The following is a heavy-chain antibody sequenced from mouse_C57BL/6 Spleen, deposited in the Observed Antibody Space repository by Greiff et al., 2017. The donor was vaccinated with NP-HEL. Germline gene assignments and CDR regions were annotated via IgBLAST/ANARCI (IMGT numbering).Heavy chain of an antibody. J-gene: IGHJ1*03. CDR1: GYTFTDYY. CDR2: IYPGSGNT. D-gene: IGHD2-1*01. Sequence: QVQLKESGAELVRPGASVKLSCKASGYTFTDYYINWVKQRPGQGLEWIARIYPGSGNTYYNEKFKGKATLTAEKSSSTAYMQLSSLTSEDSAVYFCARGGNRNWYFDVWGTGTTVTVSS. V-gene: IGHV1-76*01. CDR3: ARGGNRNWYFDV.